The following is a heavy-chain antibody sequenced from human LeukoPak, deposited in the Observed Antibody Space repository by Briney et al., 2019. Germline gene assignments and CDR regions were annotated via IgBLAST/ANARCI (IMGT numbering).Heavy chain of an antibody. J-gene: IGHJ3*02. CDR1: GFTFSRYT. CDR3: ARAPVIFGSGTQDAFDI. Sequence: GGSLRLSCGASGFTFSRYTMNWVRQAPGKGLEWVASISTSSIYKYYGDPVKGRFTISRDNSRNSAYLQMDSLSPEDTAVYYCARAPVIFGSGTQDAFDIWGQGTMVTVSS. D-gene: IGHD3-10*01. V-gene: IGHV3-21*01. CDR2: ISTSSIYK.